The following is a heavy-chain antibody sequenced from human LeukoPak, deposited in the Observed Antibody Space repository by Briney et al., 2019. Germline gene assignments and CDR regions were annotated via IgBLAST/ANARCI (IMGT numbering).Heavy chain of an antibody. J-gene: IGHJ4*02. V-gene: IGHV4-4*07. CDR1: GGSFSSYY. CDR2: IYSSGST. D-gene: IGHD6-6*01. CDR3: AREYSSTSGRHFDY. Sequence: SETLSLTCTVSGGSFSSYYWTWIRQPAGNGLEWIGRIYSSGSTNYNPSLRSRVTISVDKSKNQFSLNLTSVTAADTGVYHCAREYSSTSGRHFDYWGQGILVTVPS.